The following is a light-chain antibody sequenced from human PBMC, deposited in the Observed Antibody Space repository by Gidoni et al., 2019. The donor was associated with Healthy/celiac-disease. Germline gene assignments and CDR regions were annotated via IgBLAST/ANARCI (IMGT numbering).Light chain of an antibody. CDR2: AAS. CDR1: QSISSY. V-gene: IGKV1-39*01. CDR3: QQSYSTTS. J-gene: IGKJ1*01. Sequence: DIQMTQSPSSLSASVGDRVTITCRASQSISSYLNWYQQKPGKAPKLLIYAASSLQSGVPSRFSGSGSGTDFTLTISSLQPEDFATYYCQQSYSTTSFGRXTKVEIK.